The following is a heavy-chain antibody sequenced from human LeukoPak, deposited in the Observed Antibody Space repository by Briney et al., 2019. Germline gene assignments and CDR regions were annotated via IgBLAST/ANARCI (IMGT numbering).Heavy chain of an antibody. D-gene: IGHD6-13*01. V-gene: IGHV3-7*01. J-gene: IGHJ4*02. CDR2: IKQDGSEK. CDR3: ARDSSSWYQGLDY. Sequence: PGGSLRLSCAASGFTFSSYWMSWVRQAPGNGLEWVANIKQDGSEKYYVDSVKGRFTISRDNAKNSLYLQMNSLRAEDTAVYYCARDSSSWYQGLDYWGQGTLVTVSS. CDR1: GFTFSSYW.